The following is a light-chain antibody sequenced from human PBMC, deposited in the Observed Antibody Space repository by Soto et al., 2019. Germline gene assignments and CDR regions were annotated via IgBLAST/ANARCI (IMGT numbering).Light chain of an antibody. V-gene: IGKV3-15*01. J-gene: IGKJ4*01. CDR2: GAS. CDR3: QQYNNWPPLT. Sequence: EIVMTQSPATLSVSPGERATLSCRASQSVSTNLAWYQQKPGQAPRLLIYGASTRATDVPARFSGSGSGTEFTLTISSLRSEDFAAYYCQQYNNWPPLTFGGGTKVEIK. CDR1: QSVSTN.